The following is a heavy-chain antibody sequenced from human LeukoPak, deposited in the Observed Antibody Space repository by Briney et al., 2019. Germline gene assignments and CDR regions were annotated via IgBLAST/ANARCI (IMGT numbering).Heavy chain of an antibody. Sequence: GGSLRLSCAASGFSFSSYSMNWVGQAPGKGLEWVSHISTTSSPTYYADSVKGRFAMSRDNAKNSVYLQMDSLRAEYTAVYYCARDFDFWSGYIVWGQGTLVTVSS. V-gene: IGHV3-48*04. CDR2: ISTTSSPT. D-gene: IGHD3-3*01. J-gene: IGHJ4*02. CDR1: GFSFSSYS. CDR3: ARDFDFWSGYIV.